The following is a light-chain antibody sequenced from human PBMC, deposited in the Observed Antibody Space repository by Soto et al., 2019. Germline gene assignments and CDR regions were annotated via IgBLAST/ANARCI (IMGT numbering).Light chain of an antibody. CDR2: ANN. V-gene: IGLV1-40*01. J-gene: IGLJ1*01. CDR1: GYTIGSNYD. Sequence: QSVLTQPPSVSGAPGQRVTISCTGNGYTIGSNYDVHWYQVLPGPAPKLLIYANNNRPSGVPDRFSGSKSGTSATLALTGLPAEDEADYYCQSYDRSLTAVVLGTGTKVTVL. CDR3: QSYDRSLTAVV.